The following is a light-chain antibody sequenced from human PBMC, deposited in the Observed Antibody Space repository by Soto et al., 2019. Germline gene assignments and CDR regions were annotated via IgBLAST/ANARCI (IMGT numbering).Light chain of an antibody. CDR3: QQSYSTPRT. J-gene: IGKJ1*01. CDR1: QSISSY. Sequence: DIQMTQSPSSLSASVGDRVTITCRESQSISSYLNWYQQKPGKAPKLLIYAASSLQSGVPSRFSGSGSGTDFTLTISSLQPEDFATDYCQQSYSTPRTFGQGTKVEIK. CDR2: AAS. V-gene: IGKV1-39*01.